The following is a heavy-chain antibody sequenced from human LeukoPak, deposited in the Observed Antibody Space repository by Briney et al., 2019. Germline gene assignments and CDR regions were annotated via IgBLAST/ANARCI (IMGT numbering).Heavy chain of an antibody. Sequence: ASVKVSCKASGYTFTSYAMHWVRQAPGQRLEWMGWINAGNGNTKYSQKFQGRVTITRDTSASTAYMELSSLRSEGTAVYYCASGYSSSWYFDYWGQGTLVTVSS. CDR2: INAGNGNT. V-gene: IGHV1-3*01. CDR1: GYTFTSYA. J-gene: IGHJ4*02. CDR3: ASGYSSSWYFDY. D-gene: IGHD6-13*01.